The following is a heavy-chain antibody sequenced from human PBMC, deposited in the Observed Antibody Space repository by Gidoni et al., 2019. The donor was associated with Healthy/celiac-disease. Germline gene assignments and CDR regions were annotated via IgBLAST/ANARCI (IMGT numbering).Heavy chain of an antibody. Sequence: EVQLVESGGGLVQPGRSLRLSCAASGFTFDDYAMHWVRQAPGKGLEWVSGIRWNSGSIGYADSVKGRFTISRDNAKNSLYLQMNSLRAEDTALYYCAKDIRVGHYDILTGYYHHWGQGTLVTVSS. V-gene: IGHV3-9*01. CDR3: AKDIRVGHYDILTGYYHH. CDR2: IRWNSGSI. J-gene: IGHJ5*02. D-gene: IGHD3-9*01. CDR1: GFTFDDYA.